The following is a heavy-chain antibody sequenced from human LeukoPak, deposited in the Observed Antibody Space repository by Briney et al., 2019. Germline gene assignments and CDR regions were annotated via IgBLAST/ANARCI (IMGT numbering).Heavy chain of an antibody. Sequence: SETLSLTCTVSGGSISSYYWSWIRQPPGKGLEWIGYIYYSGSTNYNPSLKSRVTTSVDTSKNQFSLKLSSVPAADTAVYYCARPNSSGAPGAFDIWGQGTMVTVSS. V-gene: IGHV4-59*01. D-gene: IGHD6-19*01. CDR1: GGSISSYY. CDR2: IYYSGST. J-gene: IGHJ3*02. CDR3: ARPNSSGAPGAFDI.